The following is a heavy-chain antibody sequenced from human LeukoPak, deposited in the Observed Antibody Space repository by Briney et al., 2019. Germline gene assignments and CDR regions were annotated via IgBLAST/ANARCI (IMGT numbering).Heavy chain of an antibody. CDR1: GYTFTSYD. V-gene: IGHV1-8*03. Sequence: ASVKVSCKASGYTFTSYDINWVRQATGQGLEWMGWMNTNSGNTGYAQKFQGRVTITRNTSISTAYMEPSSLRSEDTDVYYCARGLVGATYYYYYYMDVWGKGTTVTVSS. CDR2: MNTNSGNT. J-gene: IGHJ6*03. CDR3: ARGLVGATYYYYYYMDV. D-gene: IGHD1-26*01.